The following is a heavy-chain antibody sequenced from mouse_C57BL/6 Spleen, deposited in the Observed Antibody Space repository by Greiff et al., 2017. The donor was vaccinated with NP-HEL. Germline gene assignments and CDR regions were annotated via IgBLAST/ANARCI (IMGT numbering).Heavy chain of an antibody. CDR1: GYTFTSYW. CDR3: ARGGIYYDYVERDFDY. CDR2: IDPNSGGT. J-gene: IGHJ2*01. D-gene: IGHD2-4*01. V-gene: IGHV1-72*01. Sequence: QVQLQQPGAELVKPGASVKLSCKASGYTFTSYWMHWVKQRPGRGLEWTGRIDPNSGGTKYNEKFKSKATLTVDKPSSTAYMQLSSLTSEDSAVYYCARGGIYYDYVERDFDYWGQGTTLTVSS.